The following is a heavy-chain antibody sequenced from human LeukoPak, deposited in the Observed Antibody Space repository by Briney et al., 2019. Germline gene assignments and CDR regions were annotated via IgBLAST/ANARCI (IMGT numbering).Heavy chain of an antibody. CDR2: ISGSGGST. CDR3: ARASGSHALLFDY. D-gene: IGHD1-26*01. CDR1: GFTFSSYA. Sequence: GGSLRLSCAASGFTFSSYAMSWVRQAPGKGLEWVSAISGSGGSTYYADSVKGRFTISRDNAKSSLYLQMNSLRAEDTAVYYCARASGSHALLFDYWGQGTLVTVSS. J-gene: IGHJ4*02. V-gene: IGHV3-23*01.